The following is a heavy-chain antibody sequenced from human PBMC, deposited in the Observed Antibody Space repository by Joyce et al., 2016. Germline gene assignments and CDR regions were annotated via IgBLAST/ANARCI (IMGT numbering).Heavy chain of an antibody. CDR1: GFTFSSYA. J-gene: IGHJ4*02. D-gene: IGHD2-15*01. V-gene: IGHV3-23*01. Sequence: EVQLLESGGGWVQPGGSLRLSCGASGFTFSSYAMSWVRQAPGKGLDGVSAISGSDDGTYHADSVRGLFTISRDNSKNTLYLQMNSLTAEDTAIYYCAKGTLGSCSGTTCYPLDSWGQGTLVTVSS. CDR2: ISGSDDGT. CDR3: AKGTLGSCSGTTCYPLDS.